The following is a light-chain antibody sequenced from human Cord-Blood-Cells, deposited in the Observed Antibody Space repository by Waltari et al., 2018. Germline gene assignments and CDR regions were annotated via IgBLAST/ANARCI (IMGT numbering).Light chain of an antibody. CDR2: DAS. Sequence: EIVLTQSPATLSLSPGERATISCRASQSVSSYLAWYQQKPGQAPRLLIYDASNMATGIPARFSGSGAGTDFTLTISSLEPEDFAVYYCQQRSNWPPFTFGPGTKVDIK. CDR3: QQRSNWPPFT. J-gene: IGKJ3*01. CDR1: QSVSSY. V-gene: IGKV3-11*01.